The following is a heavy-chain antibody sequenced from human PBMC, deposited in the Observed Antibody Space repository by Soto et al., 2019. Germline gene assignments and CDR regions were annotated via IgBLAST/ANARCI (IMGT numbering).Heavy chain of an antibody. Sequence: SETLSLTCIVSGGSISNYYWSWIRQPPGKGLEWIGYIYYSGSANYNPSLESRVTMSADTSKNQFSLKLSSVAAADTAVYYCARAPPGYTIFGVVTRFDSWGQGTLVTVSS. J-gene: IGHJ4*02. CDR3: ARAPPGYTIFGVVTRFDS. CDR2: IYYSGSA. V-gene: IGHV4-59*01. CDR1: GGSISNYY. D-gene: IGHD3-3*01.